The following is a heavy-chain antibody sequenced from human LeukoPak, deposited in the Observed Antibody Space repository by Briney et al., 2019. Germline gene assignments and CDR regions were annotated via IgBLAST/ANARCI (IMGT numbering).Heavy chain of an antibody. CDR3: ARIISATYKYMDV. CDR1: GFTFSSLE. Sequence: PGGSLRLSCAASGFTFSSLEMNWVRQAPGKGLDWVSYISSSGSTIYYADSVKGRFTISRDNAKNSLYLQMNSLRAEDTAIYFCARIISATYKYMDVWGQGTPVTVSS. V-gene: IGHV3-48*03. CDR2: ISSSGSTI. J-gene: IGHJ6*02. D-gene: IGHD1-26*01.